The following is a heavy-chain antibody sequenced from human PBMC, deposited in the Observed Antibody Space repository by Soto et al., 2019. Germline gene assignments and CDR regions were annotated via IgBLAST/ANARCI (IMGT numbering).Heavy chain of an antibody. D-gene: IGHD6-19*01. Sequence: EVQLLESGGGLVQPGGSLTLSCAASGFTFSSYAMSWLRQAPGKGLEWVSAIDGTGDNTHYADSVKGRSTFSRDNSRNTLYLQMNGLRTEDTALYYCAKQVTGWFNDAFDIWGQGTLVTVSS. V-gene: IGHV3-23*01. CDR3: AKQVTGWFNDAFDI. J-gene: IGHJ3*02. CDR2: IDGTGDNT. CDR1: GFTFSSYA.